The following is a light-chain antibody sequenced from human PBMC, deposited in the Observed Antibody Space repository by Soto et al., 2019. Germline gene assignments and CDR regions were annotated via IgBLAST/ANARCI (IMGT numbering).Light chain of an antibody. CDR1: QAISSY. J-gene: IGKJ4*02. CDR3: HKHNHAPT. V-gene: IGKV1-27*01. Sequence: DIQLTQSPSSLSASVGDRVTITCRASQAISSYFAWYHQKPGKVPELLIYATSTLPSGAPSRFSGSGSGTDFTLTISSLQPEDFATYYCHKHNHAPTFGGGTKVEIK. CDR2: ATS.